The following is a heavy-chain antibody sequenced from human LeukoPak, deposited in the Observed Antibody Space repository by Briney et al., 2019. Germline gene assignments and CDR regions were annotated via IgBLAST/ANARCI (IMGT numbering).Heavy chain of an antibody. J-gene: IGHJ6*03. CDR3: AREKGYSGNYYMDV. CDR1: GGSFSGYY. D-gene: IGHD5-12*01. V-gene: IGHV4-34*01. CDR2: INHSGST. Sequence: SETLSLTCAVYGGSFSGYYWSWIRQPPGKGLEWIGEINHSGSTNYNPSLKSRVTISVDTSKNQFSLKLSSVTAADTAVYYCAREKGYSGNYYMDVWGKGTTVTVSS.